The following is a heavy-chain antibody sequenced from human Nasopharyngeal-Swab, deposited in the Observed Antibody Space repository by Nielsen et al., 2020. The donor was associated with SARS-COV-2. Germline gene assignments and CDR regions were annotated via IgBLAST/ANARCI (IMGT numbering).Heavy chain of an antibody. V-gene: IGHV3-30-3*01. CDR1: GFTFSSYA. J-gene: IGHJ6*02. D-gene: IGHD1-14*01. CDR3: ARNHPYGMTTPLNYYSSVMDV. Sequence: GESLKISCAASGFTFSSYAMHWVRQAPGKGLEWVAVISYDGSNKYYADSVKGRFTISRDNSKNTLYLQMNSLRAEDTAVYYCARNHPYGMTTPLNYYSSVMDVWGQGTPVTFSS. CDR2: ISYDGSNK.